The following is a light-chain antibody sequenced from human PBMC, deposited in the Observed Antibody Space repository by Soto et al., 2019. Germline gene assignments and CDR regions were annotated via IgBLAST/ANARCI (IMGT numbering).Light chain of an antibody. V-gene: IGKV1-5*01. CDR1: QSCRNS. CDR3: LCYITYPWT. CDR2: DAS. Sequence: DLPMTQSPSTLSASVGDRVTITCRASQSCRNSLAWYQQKAGKAPTLLIYDASTLQSGVPSRFSGSGSGTEFSLTISSLQPEDFATYYCLCYITYPWTFGQGTKVDSK. J-gene: IGKJ1*01.